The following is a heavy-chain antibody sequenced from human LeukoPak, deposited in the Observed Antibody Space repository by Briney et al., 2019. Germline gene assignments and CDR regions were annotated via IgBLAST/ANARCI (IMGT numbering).Heavy chain of an antibody. J-gene: IGHJ3*02. CDR1: GFTFSSYE. CDR2: ISSSGSTI. D-gene: IGHD3-10*01. CDR3: ARDRIYAFDI. V-gene: IGHV3-48*03. Sequence: GGSLRLSCAASGFTFSSYEMNWVRQAPGKGLEWVSYISSSGSTIYYADSVKGRFTISRDNSENTLYLQMNSLRVEDTAVYYCARDRIYAFDIWGQGTMVTVSS.